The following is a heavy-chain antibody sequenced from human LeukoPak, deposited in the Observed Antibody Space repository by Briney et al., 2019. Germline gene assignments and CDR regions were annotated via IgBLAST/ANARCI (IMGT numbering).Heavy chain of an antibody. CDR1: GGAFSGYY. V-gene: IGHV4-34*01. CDR2: INHSGST. J-gene: IGHJ5*02. CDR3: ARGGRDNWFDP. D-gene: IGHD1-26*01. Sequence: SETLSLTCAVYGGAFSGYYWSWIRQPPGKGLEWIGEINHSGSTNYYPSLKSRVTISVDTSKNQFSLKLSSVTAADTAVYYCARGGRDNWFDPWGQGTLVTVSS.